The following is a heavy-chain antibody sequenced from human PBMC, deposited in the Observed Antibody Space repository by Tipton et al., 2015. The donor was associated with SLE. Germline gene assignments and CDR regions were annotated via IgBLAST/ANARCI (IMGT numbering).Heavy chain of an antibody. D-gene: IGHD2-8*02. CDR3: ARGRYCTGGVCSYYFDY. CDR1: GGSFSGYY. Sequence: TLSLTCAVYGGSFSGYYWGWIRQPPGKGLEWIGSIYHSGSTYYNPSLKSRVTISVDTSKNQFSLKLSSVTAADTAVYYCARGRYCTGGVCSYYFDYWGQGTLVTVSS. CDR2: IYHSGST. J-gene: IGHJ4*02. V-gene: IGHV4-34*01.